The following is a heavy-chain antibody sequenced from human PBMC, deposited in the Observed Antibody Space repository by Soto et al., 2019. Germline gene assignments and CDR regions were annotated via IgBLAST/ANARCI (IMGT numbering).Heavy chain of an antibody. Sequence: SETLSLTCTVSGGSISSGRYYWSWVRQLPGKGLEWIGYIYYSESTYYNPSLTSRVTISVDTSKNQFSLKLSSVTAADTAVYYCARTPPHFCSSTSCHAFDIWGQGTMVPVSS. V-gene: IGHV4-31*03. CDR3: ARTPPHFCSSTSCHAFDI. J-gene: IGHJ3*02. CDR2: IYYSEST. CDR1: GGSISSGRYY. D-gene: IGHD2-2*01.